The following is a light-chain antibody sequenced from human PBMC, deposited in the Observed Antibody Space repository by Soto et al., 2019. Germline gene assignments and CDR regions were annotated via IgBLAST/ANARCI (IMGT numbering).Light chain of an antibody. V-gene: IGKV1-33*01. CDR1: HDVSRN. CDR2: DAS. CDR3: QQYNSMLS. Sequence: DIQMTQSPSSLSASEGDRVTITCQSSHDVSRNLNWFQQKPGEAPQLLIYDASNLERVVPSRFSGSGSGTDFSLTISSLQAEDVATYYCQQYNSMLSFGGGTELEIK. J-gene: IGKJ4*01.